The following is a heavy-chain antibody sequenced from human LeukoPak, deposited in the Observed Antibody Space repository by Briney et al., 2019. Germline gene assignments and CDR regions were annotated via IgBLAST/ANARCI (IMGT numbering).Heavy chain of an antibody. D-gene: IGHD7-27*01. V-gene: IGHV4-38-2*01. Sequence: SETLSLTCAVSGYSISSGYYWGWIRQPPGKGLEWIGSIYHSGSTYYNPSLKSRVTISVDTSKNQFSLKLSSVTAADTAVYYCARLSSPWMGTARYYFDYWGQGTLDTVSS. CDR2: IYHSGST. CDR3: ARLSSPWMGTARYYFDY. CDR1: GYSISSGYY. J-gene: IGHJ4*02.